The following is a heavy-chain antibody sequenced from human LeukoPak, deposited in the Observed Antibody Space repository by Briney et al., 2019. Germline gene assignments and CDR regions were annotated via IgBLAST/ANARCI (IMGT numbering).Heavy chain of an antibody. V-gene: IGHV4-39*07. D-gene: IGHD3-22*01. CDR3: ARDRDDSSGYYRPHFDY. CDR1: GGSISSSSYY. CDR2: IYYSGST. J-gene: IGHJ4*02. Sequence: SETLSLTCTVSGGSISSSSYYWGWIRQPPRKGLEWIGSIYYSGSTYYNPSLNSRVTISVDTSKNQFSLKLSSVTAADTAVYYCARDRDDSSGYYRPHFDYWGQGTLVTVSS.